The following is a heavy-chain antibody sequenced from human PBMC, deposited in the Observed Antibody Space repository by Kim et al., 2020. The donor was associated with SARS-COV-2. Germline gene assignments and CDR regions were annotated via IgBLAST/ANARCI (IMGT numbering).Heavy chain of an antibody. J-gene: IGHJ4*02. D-gene: IGHD3-22*01. V-gene: IGHV1-2*02. Sequence: AQKFQGRVTMTRDTSISTAYMELSRLRSDDTAVYYCARTVGYSTHLNFDYWGQGTLVTVSS. CDR3: ARTVGYSTHLNFDY.